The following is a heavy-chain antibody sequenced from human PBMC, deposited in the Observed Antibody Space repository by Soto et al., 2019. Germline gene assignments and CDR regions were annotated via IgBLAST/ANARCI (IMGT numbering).Heavy chain of an antibody. CDR3: AKVGGYYYYYGMDV. V-gene: IGHV3-23*01. Sequence: GGSLRLSCAASGFTFISYAMSWVRQAPGKGLEWVSAISGSGSSTYYADSVKGRFTISRDNSKNTLYLQMNSLRAEDTAVYYCAKVGGYYYYYGMDVWGQGTTVTVSS. D-gene: IGHD3-16*01. CDR2: ISGSGSST. J-gene: IGHJ6*02. CDR1: GFTFISYA.